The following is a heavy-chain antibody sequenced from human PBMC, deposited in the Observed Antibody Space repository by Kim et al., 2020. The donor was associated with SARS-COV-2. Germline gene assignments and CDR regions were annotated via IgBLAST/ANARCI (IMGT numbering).Heavy chain of an antibody. CDR2: IYSSGTT. Sequence: SETLSLTCTISGGSISNYYWTWVRQPPGKGLEWIGYIYSSGTTKYNPSLKSRVTMSVDTSKNQFSLQLTSVTAADTAVYYCARDAPASSFYDFWGQGPLV. D-gene: IGHD1-26*01. CDR1: GGSISNYY. V-gene: IGHV4-59*01. CDR3: ARDAPASSFYDF. J-gene: IGHJ4*02.